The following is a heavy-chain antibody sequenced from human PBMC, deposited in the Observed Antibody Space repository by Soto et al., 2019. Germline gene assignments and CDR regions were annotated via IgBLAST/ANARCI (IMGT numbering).Heavy chain of an antibody. Sequence: EVQLVESGGGLVQPGGSLRLSCAASGFTFSSYSMNWVRQAPGKGLEWVSYISSSSSTIYYADSVKGRFTISRDNAKNSLYLQMNSLRAEDTAVYYCARVLPLDPLGIAAGIYYYYYYMDVWGKGTTVTVSS. CDR1: GFTFSSYS. D-gene: IGHD6-13*01. J-gene: IGHJ6*03. V-gene: IGHV3-48*01. CDR2: ISSSSSTI. CDR3: ARVLPLDPLGIAAGIYYYYYYMDV.